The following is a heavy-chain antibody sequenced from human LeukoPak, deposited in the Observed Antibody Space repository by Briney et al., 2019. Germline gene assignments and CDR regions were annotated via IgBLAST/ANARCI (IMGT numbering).Heavy chain of an antibody. CDR2: INPSGGST. CDR3: ARELPRDIVLMRGWFDP. J-gene: IGHJ5*02. D-gene: IGHD2-8*01. V-gene: IGHV1-46*01. Sequence: ASVKVSCQASGYTFTSYYMHWVRQAPGQGLEWLGIINPSGGSTSYAQKFKGRVTMTRDMSTSTVYMELSSLRSEDTAVYYCARELPRDIVLMRGWFDPWGQGTLVTVSS. CDR1: GYTFTSYY.